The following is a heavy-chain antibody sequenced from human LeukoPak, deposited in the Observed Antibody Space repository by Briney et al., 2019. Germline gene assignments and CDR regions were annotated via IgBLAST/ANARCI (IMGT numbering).Heavy chain of an antibody. J-gene: IGHJ4*02. V-gene: IGHV4-39*02. CDR2: IYYSGST. CDR1: GGSISSSSYY. Sequence: PSETLSLTCTVSGGSISSSSYYWGWIRQPPGKGLEWIGSIYYSGSTYYNPSLKSRVTISVDTSKNQFSLKLSSVTAADTAVYYCARESRLLLIDYWGQGTLVTVSS. CDR3: ARESRLLLIDY. D-gene: IGHD5-12*01.